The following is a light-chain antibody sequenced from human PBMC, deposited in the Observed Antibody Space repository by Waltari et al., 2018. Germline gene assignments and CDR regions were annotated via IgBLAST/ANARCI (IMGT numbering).Light chain of an antibody. CDR1: KLGDKY. J-gene: IGLJ2*01. CDR2: QDS. V-gene: IGLV3-1*01. Sequence: SYELTQPPSVSVSPGQTASLTCSGDKLGDKYACWYQQKPGQSPVLVIYQDSMRLSGSPGRFSGSSSGNAATLTISGTQSMDEADYYCQVWDSSTYVVFGGGTKLTVL. CDR3: QVWDSSTYVV.